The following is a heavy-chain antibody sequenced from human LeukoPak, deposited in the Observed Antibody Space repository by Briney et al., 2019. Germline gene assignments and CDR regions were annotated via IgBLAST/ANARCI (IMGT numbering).Heavy chain of an antibody. Sequence: GGSLRLSCAASGFSFSNFAIHWVRQAPGKGLEWLAVISHDGATKHYADSVKGRFTISRDNSNNSLSLQMNSLSAEDAAVYYCARARGRWHLLPLDFWGQGTLVTVSS. V-gene: IGHV3-30*04. D-gene: IGHD1-26*01. CDR2: ISHDGATK. J-gene: IGHJ4*02. CDR1: GFSFSNFA. CDR3: ARARGRWHLLPLDF.